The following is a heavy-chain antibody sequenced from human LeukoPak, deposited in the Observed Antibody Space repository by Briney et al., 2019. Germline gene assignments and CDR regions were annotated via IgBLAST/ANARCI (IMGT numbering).Heavy chain of an antibody. J-gene: IGHJ3*02. D-gene: IGHD3-22*01. Sequence: ASVKVSCKVSGYTLTELSMHWVRQAPGKGLEWMGGFDPEDGETIYAQKFQGRVTMTEDTSTDTAYMELSSLRSEDTAVYYCARPYYDSSGYYYAVEGAFDIWGQGTMVTVSS. CDR2: FDPEDGET. CDR3: ARPYYDSSGYYYAVEGAFDI. V-gene: IGHV1-24*01. CDR1: GYTLTELS.